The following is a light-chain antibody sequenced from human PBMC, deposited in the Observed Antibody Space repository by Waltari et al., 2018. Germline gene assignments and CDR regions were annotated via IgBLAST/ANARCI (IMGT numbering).Light chain of an antibody. CDR2: GAS. J-gene: IGKJ1*01. CDR1: QSVSSN. Sequence: EIVMTQSPATLSVSPGERATLSCRASQSVSSNLAWYQQKPGQAPRLLIYGASTRATGIPARFSGSGSGTEFTLTISSLQAEDVAVYYCQQFYHSPVTFGQGTKVEIK. V-gene: IGKV3-15*01. CDR3: QQFYHSPVT.